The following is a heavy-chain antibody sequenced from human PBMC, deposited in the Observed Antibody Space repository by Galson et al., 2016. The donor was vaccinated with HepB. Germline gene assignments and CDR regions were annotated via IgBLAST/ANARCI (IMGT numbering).Heavy chain of an antibody. CDR1: GDSISTSAYY. D-gene: IGHD3-3*01. Sequence: TLYLTCTVSGDSISTSAYYWSWIRQHPGKGLEWIGYIYYSGTTYYNPSLKSRLIISVDTSKNQFSLELSSVTAADTAVYYCASLRFKGFDLWGRGTLVIVSS. CDR3: ASLRFKGFDL. CDR2: IYYSGTT. V-gene: IGHV4-31*03. J-gene: IGHJ2*01.